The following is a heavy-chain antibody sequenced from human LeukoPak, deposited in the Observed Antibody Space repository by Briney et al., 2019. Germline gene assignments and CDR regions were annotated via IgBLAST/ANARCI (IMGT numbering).Heavy chain of an antibody. Sequence: GSLRPSCAASGFTFSSYAMCCVRPAPGKGLGWVSAISGSGGSTYYAASVKGRFTISRDNSKNTLYLQMNSLRAEDTAVYYCAKDPGYYGSGSFDYWGQGTLVTVSS. CDR2: ISGSGGST. CDR3: AKDPGYYGSGSFDY. V-gene: IGHV3-23*01. D-gene: IGHD3-10*01. J-gene: IGHJ4*02. CDR1: GFTFSSYA.